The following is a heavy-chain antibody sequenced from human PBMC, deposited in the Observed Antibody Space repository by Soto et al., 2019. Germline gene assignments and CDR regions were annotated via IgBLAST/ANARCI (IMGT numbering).Heavy chain of an antibody. CDR2: IYHTGNT. D-gene: IGHD2-2*01. V-gene: IGHV4-30-2*01. CDR1: GGSISSGGYS. CDR3: ARVPDR. Sequence: QLQLQESGSGLVKPSQTLSLTCAVSGGSISSGGYSWSWIRQPPGKGLEWIGYIYHTGNTYYNPSLKSRATLSVASSKNQFPLKLSSVSDADTAVYYCARVPDRWGQGTLVTVSS. J-gene: IGHJ5*02.